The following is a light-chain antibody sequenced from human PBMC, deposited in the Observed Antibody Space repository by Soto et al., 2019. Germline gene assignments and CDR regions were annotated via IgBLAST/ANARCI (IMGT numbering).Light chain of an antibody. CDR1: QSVSSY. Sequence: EIVLTQSPATLSLSPGERATLSCRASQSVSSYLAWYQQKPGQAPRLLIYDASNRATGIPARFSGSGSGTDFTLTISRLEPEDFAVYYCQQRSNWGYTFGQGTKLEIK. V-gene: IGKV3-11*01. CDR3: QQRSNWGYT. J-gene: IGKJ2*01. CDR2: DAS.